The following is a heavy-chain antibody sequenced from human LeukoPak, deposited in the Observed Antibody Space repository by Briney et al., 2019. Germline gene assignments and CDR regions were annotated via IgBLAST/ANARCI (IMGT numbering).Heavy chain of an antibody. CDR1: GGSISSGSYY. Sequence: KPSQTLSLTCTVSGGSISSGSYYWSWIRQPAGKGLEWIGRIYTSGSTYYNPSLKSRVTISVDTSKNQFSLKLSSVTAADTAVYYCASPDYGDYVGGLFDYWGQGTLVTVSS. CDR2: IYTSGST. D-gene: IGHD4-17*01. J-gene: IGHJ4*02. CDR3: ASPDYGDYVGGLFDY. V-gene: IGHV4-61*02.